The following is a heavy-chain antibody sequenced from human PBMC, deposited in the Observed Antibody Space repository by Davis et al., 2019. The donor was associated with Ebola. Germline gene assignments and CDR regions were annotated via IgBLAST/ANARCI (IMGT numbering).Heavy chain of an antibody. CDR2: VSPDSGDT. V-gene: IGHV1-8*01. CDR1: GYSFNTYD. Sequence: ASVKVSCKASGYSFNTYDINWVRQAPGQGLEWMGWVSPDSGDTGYAQKFQGRVSFSRNTSMSTTYMEVSSLRSEDTAVYYCARGHVIGFLEIMDVWGKGTTVTVSS. CDR3: ARGHVIGFLEIMDV. D-gene: IGHD3-3*01. J-gene: IGHJ6*03.